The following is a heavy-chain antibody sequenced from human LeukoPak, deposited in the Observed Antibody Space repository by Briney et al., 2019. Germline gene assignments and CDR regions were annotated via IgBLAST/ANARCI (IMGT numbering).Heavy chain of an antibody. CDR3: ARVRGIAAAGRYYFDY. J-gene: IGHJ4*02. CDR1: GYTLTDYY. Sequence: ASVKVSCKASGYTLTDYYIHWVRQAPGQGLEWMGWINPNSGDTNYAQKFQGRVTMTRDTSISTAYMELSRLRSEDTAVYYCARVRGIAAAGRYYFDYWGQGTLVTVSS. V-gene: IGHV1-2*02. CDR2: INPNSGDT. D-gene: IGHD6-13*01.